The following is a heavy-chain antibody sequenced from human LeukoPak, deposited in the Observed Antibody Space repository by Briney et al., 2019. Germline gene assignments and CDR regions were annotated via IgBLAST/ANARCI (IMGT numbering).Heavy chain of an antibody. J-gene: IGHJ4*02. CDR1: GFTFSSYA. V-gene: IGHV3-23*01. Sequence: GGSLRLSCAASGFTFSSYAMSWVRQAPGKGLEWVSGVSGNGGSTYYADSVKGRFTISRDNSKNTLYLQMNSLRAEDTAVYYCAKDLDIVATITGNWGQGTLVTVSS. CDR2: VSGNGGST. D-gene: IGHD5-12*01. CDR3: AKDLDIVATITGN.